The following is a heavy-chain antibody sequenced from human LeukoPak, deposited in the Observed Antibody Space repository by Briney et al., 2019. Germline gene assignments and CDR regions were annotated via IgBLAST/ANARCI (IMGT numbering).Heavy chain of an antibody. V-gene: IGHV4-34*01. Sequence: PSETLSLTCGVYGGSFNGYYWSWIRQPPGKGLEWIGEINHSGSTNYNPSLESRVTISVDTSKNQFSLRLTSVTAADTAVYHCARKGSGSYRIYLGDAFDIWGQGTMITVSS. D-gene: IGHD3-10*01. CDR1: GGSFNGYY. J-gene: IGHJ3*02. CDR3: ARKGSGSYRIYLGDAFDI. CDR2: INHSGST.